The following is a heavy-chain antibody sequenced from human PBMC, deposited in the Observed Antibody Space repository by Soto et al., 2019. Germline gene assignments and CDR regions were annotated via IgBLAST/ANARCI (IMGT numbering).Heavy chain of an antibody. Sequence: QVQLQESGPGLVKPSGTLSLTCAVSGASITNNNWWSWVRQTPAKGLEWIGEIYRDGRTNYNPSLRTRLTISMDRSKNQFSLELNFVTAPDTASYYCARDRPGDNTPFFDYWGEGTLVTVS. J-gene: IGHJ4*02. CDR2: IYRDGRT. D-gene: IGHD1-1*01. V-gene: IGHV4-4*02. CDR3: ARDRPGDNTPFFDY. CDR1: GASITNNNW.